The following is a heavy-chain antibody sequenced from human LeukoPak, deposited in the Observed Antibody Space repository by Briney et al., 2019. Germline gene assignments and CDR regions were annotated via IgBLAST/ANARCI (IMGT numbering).Heavy chain of an antibody. CDR3: SKERPEEYYASGSYFDY. CDR1: GFPFRSFV. Sequence: GGSLRLSCAAPGFPFRSFVMHWVRQAPGKGLEWVAAISYEDGSNKYYAESVKGRFTISRDNSKYTVYLEMNSLRVEDTAMYYCSKERPEEYYASGSYFDYWGQGTLVTVSS. V-gene: IGHV3-30*04. J-gene: IGHJ4*02. CDR2: ISYEDGSNK. D-gene: IGHD3-10*01.